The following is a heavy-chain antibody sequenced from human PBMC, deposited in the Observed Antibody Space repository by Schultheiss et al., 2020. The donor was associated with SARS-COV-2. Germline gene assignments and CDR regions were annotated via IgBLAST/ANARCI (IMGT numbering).Heavy chain of an antibody. J-gene: IGHJ4*02. CDR1: GGSFSGYY. Sequence: SETLSLTCAVYGGSFSGYYWSWIRQPPGKGLEWIGYIYYSGSTNYNPSLKSRVTISVDTSKNQFSLKLSSVTAADTAVYYCARGLLPHFDYWGQGTLVTVSS. D-gene: IGHD2-21*01. CDR3: ARGLLPHFDY. CDR2: IYYSGST. V-gene: IGHV4-59*01.